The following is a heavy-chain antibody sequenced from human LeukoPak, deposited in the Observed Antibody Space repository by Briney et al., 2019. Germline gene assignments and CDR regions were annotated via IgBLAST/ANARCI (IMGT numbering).Heavy chain of an antibody. CDR2: ISYDGSNK. CDR1: GFTFSSYA. D-gene: IGHD3-3*01. Sequence: GGSLRLSCAASGFTFSSYAMHWVRQAPGKGLEWVAVISYDGSNKYYADSVKGRFTISRDNSKNTLYLQMNSLRAEDTAVYYCARSLYYDFPDVWGKGTTVTVSS. CDR3: ARSLYYDFPDV. J-gene: IGHJ6*04. V-gene: IGHV3-30*04.